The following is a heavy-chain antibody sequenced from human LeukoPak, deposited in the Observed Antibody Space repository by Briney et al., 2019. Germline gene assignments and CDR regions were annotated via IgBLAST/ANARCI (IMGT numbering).Heavy chain of an antibody. CDR3: ATLLVRGVIIDDY. J-gene: IGHJ4*02. Sequence: ASVKVSCKASGGTFSSYAISWVRQAPGQGLEWMGWISAYNGNTNYAQKLQGRVTMTTDTSTSTAYMELRSLRSDDTAVYYCATLLVRGVIIDDYWGQGTLVTVSS. CDR2: ISAYNGNT. D-gene: IGHD3-10*01. CDR1: GGTFSSYA. V-gene: IGHV1-18*01.